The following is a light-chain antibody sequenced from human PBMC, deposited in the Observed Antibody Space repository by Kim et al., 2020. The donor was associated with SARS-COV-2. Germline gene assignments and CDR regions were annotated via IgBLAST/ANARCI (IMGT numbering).Light chain of an antibody. V-gene: IGKV1-8*01. CDR2: AAS. J-gene: IGKJ2*01. CDR3: QQYYGNPYT. Sequence: AIRLTQSPSSFSASAGDRVSITCRASQDIGRSLVWYQQEPGKAPKLLIYAASTLQSGVPSRFSGSGSGTDFTLTISCLQSEDLATYYCQQYYGNPYTFGQGTKLEI. CDR1: QDIGRS.